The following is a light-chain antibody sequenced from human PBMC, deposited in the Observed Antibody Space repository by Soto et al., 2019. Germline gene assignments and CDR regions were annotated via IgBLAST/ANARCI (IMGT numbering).Light chain of an antibody. V-gene: IGKV1-8*01. J-gene: IGKJ4*01. CDR1: QGISSY. CDR2: AAS. Sequence: AIRMTQSPSSLSASTGDRVTITCRASQGISSYLAWYQQKPGKAPKLLIYAASTLQSGVPSRFSGSGSGTDFTLTISCLQYEDFATYYCQQYYSYPPGLTFGGGTKVEIK. CDR3: QQYYSYPPGLT.